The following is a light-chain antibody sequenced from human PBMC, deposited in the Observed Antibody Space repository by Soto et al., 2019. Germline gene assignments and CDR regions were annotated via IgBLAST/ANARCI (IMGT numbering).Light chain of an antibody. CDR2: EVS. J-gene: IGLJ1*01. Sequence: SALTQPPSVSGSPGQSVTISCTGTSSDVGYYNRVSWYQQPPGTAPKLLIYEVSNRPSGVPDRFSGSKSGNTASLTISGLQAEDEPDYYCSLYTSSTFYVFGTGTKVTVL. CDR3: SLYTSSTFYV. CDR1: SSDVGYYNR. V-gene: IGLV2-18*01.